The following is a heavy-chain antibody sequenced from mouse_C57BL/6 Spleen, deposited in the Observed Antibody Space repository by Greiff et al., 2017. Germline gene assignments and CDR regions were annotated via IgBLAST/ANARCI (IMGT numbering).Heavy chain of an antibody. J-gene: IGHJ3*01. CDR2: IDPETGGT. Sequence: VQLQQSGAELVRPGASVTLSCKASGYTFTDYEMHWVKQTPVHGLEWIGAIDPETGGTAYNQKFKGKAILTADKSSSTAYMELRSLTSEDSAVYYCTGSPITTVVAPVADWGQGTLVTVSA. V-gene: IGHV1-15*01. D-gene: IGHD1-1*01. CDR3: TGSPITTVVAPVAD. CDR1: GYTFTDYE.